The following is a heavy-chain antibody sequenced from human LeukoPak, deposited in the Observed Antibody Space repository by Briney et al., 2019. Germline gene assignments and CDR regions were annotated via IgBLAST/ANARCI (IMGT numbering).Heavy chain of an antibody. CDR2: IKQDGSEK. D-gene: IGHD3-3*01. Sequence: PGGSLRLSCAASGFTFSSYWMSWVRQAPGKGLEWVANIKQDGSEKYYVDSVKGRFTISRDNAKNSLYLQMNSLRAEDTAVYYCAREVGGFLEWLLYSYYYMDVWGKGTTVTVSS. CDR1: GFTFSSYW. CDR3: AREVGGFLEWLLYSYYYMDV. J-gene: IGHJ6*03. V-gene: IGHV3-7*01.